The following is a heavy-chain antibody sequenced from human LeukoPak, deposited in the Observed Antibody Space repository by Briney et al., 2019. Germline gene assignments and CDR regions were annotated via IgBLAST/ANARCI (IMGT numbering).Heavy chain of an antibody. CDR1: GGSISSGSYY. J-gene: IGHJ5*02. D-gene: IGHD2-15*01. V-gene: IGHV4-61*09. CDR2: IYTTGST. CDR3: ARVSPAATLFDP. Sequence: KASETLSLTCTVSGGSISSGSYYWSWIRQPAGKGLEWIGHIYTTGSTNYNPSLKSRVTISVDTSKTQFSLKLSSVTAADTAVYYCARVSPAATLFDPWGQGTLVTVSS.